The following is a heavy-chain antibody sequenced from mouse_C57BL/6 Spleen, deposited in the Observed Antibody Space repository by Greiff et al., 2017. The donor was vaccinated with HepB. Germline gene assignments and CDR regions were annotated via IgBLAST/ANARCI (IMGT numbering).Heavy chain of an antibody. Sequence: QVQLQQPGAELVKPGASVKMSCKASGYTFTSYWITWVKQRPGQGLEWIGDIYPGSGSTNYNEKFKSKATLTVDTSSSKAYMQLSSLTSEDSAVYYCARQDFSSYSYYFDYWGQGTTLTVSS. D-gene: IGHD1-1*01. J-gene: IGHJ2*01. V-gene: IGHV1-55*01. CDR1: GYTFTSYW. CDR3: ARQDFSSYSYYFDY. CDR2: IYPGSGST.